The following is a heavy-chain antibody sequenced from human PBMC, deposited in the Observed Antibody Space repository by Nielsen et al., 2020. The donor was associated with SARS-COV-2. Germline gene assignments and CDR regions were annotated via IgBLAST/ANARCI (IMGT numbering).Heavy chain of an antibody. CDR3: ARHFAKEYYFDY. Sequence: SETLSLTCTVSGGSISSYYWSWIQQPPGKGLEWIGYIYYSGSTNYNPSLKSRVTISVDTSKNQFSLKLSSVTAADTAVYYCARHFAKEYYFDYWGQGTLVTVSS. CDR1: GGSISSYY. CDR2: IYYSGST. J-gene: IGHJ4*02. V-gene: IGHV4-59*08.